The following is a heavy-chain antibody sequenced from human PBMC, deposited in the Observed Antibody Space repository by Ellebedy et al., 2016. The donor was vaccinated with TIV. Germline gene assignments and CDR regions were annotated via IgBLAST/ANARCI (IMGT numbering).Heavy chain of an antibody. J-gene: IGHJ6*02. D-gene: IGHD3-3*01. Sequence: ASVKVSCXASGYTFTSYGISWVRQAPGQGLEWMGWISAYNGNTNYAQKLQGRVTMTTDTSTSTAYMELRSLRSDDTAVYYCASGNGDFWSGPGAYYYYGMDVWGQGTMVTVSS. CDR3: ASGNGDFWSGPGAYYYYGMDV. CDR1: GYTFTSYG. CDR2: ISAYNGNT. V-gene: IGHV1-18*01.